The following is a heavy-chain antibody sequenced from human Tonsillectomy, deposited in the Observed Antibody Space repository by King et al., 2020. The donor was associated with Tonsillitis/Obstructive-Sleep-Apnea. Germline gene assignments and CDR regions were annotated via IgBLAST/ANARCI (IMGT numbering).Heavy chain of an antibody. CDR3: VKDRGYNVVSYFDY. Sequence: VQLVESGGVVVQPGGSLRLYCAASGFTFDAYTMHWVRQPPGKGLEWVSLISWDGASTYYADSVKGRFTMSRDNSKNSLYLQMSSLRTEDTALYYCVKDRGYNVVSYFDYWGQGTLVTVSS. D-gene: IGHD5-24*01. CDR2: ISWDGAST. V-gene: IGHV3-43*01. J-gene: IGHJ4*02. CDR1: GFTFDAYT.